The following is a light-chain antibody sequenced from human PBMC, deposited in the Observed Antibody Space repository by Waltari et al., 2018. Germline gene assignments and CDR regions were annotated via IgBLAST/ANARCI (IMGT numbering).Light chain of an antibody. CDR1: SSDVGGYNY. Sequence: QSALTQPRSVSGSPGQSVTIPCTGTSSDVGGYNYVSWYQQHPGKAPKLMIFDVNKRPSGVLDRFSGSKSGNTASLTISGLQAEDEADYYCCSYAGGYTSVVFGGGTKLTVL. J-gene: IGLJ2*01. CDR3: CSYAGGYTSVV. V-gene: IGLV2-11*01. CDR2: DVN.